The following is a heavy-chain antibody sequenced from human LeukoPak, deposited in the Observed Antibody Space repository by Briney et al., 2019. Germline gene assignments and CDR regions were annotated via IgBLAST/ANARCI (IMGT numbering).Heavy chain of an antibody. Sequence: KFQGRVTITRDTSANTAYMELSSLRSEDTAVYYCAREQWLGSFYYYYYGLDVWGQGTTVTVSS. J-gene: IGHJ6*02. V-gene: IGHV1-3*01. D-gene: IGHD6-19*01. CDR3: AREQWLGSFYYYYYGLDV.